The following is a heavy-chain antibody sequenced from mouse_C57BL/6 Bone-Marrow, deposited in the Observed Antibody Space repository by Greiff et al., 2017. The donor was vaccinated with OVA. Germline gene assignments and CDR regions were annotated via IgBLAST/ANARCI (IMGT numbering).Heavy chain of an antibody. CDR2: IKPYNGGT. CDR3: ARDDNGSSHWYFDV. D-gene: IGHD1-1*01. Sequence: EVQLKESGPVLVKPGASVKMSCKASGYTFTDYYMYWVKQRLGKSLEWIGVIKPYNGGTSSNQKFKGQATLTVDKSSSTAYMELNSLTSEDSAVNYSARDDNGSSHWYFDVWGTGTTVTVSS. J-gene: IGHJ1*03. V-gene: IGHV1-19*01. CDR1: GYTFTDYY.